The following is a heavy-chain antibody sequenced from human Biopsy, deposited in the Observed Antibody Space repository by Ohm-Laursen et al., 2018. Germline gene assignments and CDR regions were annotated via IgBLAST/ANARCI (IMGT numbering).Heavy chain of an antibody. CDR3: ARDYDTSGYYYVS. V-gene: IGHV4-39*01. CDR2: IFYRGST. J-gene: IGHJ5*02. Sequence: SQTLSLTCLVSGGSISNNNYYWGWIRQPPGKGLEWIGSIFYRGSTHYKPSLKGRVNISVDTSKNQFSLKLNSVTAADTAVYYCARDYDTSGYYYVSWGQGTLVTVSS. CDR1: GGSISNNNYY. D-gene: IGHD3-22*01.